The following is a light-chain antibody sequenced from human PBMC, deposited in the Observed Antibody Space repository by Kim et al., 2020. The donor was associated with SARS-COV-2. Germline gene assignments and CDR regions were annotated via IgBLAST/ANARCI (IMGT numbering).Light chain of an antibody. Sequence: PGEGDTLSCRASQSISGNYLAWYQQRPGQAPRLLIYDASRRAAGIPDRFSGSGSGTDFTFTISRLEPEDFAVYYCQQYGTSPPITFGQGTRLEIK. V-gene: IGKV3-20*01. J-gene: IGKJ5*01. CDR1: QSISGNY. CDR2: DAS. CDR3: QQYGTSPPIT.